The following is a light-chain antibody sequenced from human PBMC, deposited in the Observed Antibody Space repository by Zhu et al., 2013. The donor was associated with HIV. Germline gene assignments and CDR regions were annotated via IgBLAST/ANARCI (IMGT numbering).Light chain of an antibody. CDR3: AAWDDSLNAYV. Sequence: QSVLTQPPSAFGTPGQRVTISCSGSSSNIGSNTVSWYQQLPGAAPKLVMYGNSQRSSGVPDRFSGSKSGTSASLAISGLQSEDEADYHCAAWDDSLNAYVFGTGTQVTVL. V-gene: IGLV1-44*01. J-gene: IGLJ1*01. CDR1: SSNIGSNT. CDR2: GNS.